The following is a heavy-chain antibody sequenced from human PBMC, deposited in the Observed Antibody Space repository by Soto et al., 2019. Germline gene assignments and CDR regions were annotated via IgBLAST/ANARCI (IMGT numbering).Heavy chain of an antibody. D-gene: IGHD3-3*01. CDR1: GYTFTGYY. V-gene: IGHV1-2*02. CDR3: AGTTIFGVVIIYRFDP. J-gene: IGHJ5*02. CDR2: INPNSGGT. Sequence: GASVKVSCKASGYTFTGYYMHWVRQAPGQGLEWMGWINPNSGGTNYAQKFQGRVTITADESTSTAYMELSSLRSEDTAVYYCAGTTIFGVVIIYRFDPWGQGTLVTVSS.